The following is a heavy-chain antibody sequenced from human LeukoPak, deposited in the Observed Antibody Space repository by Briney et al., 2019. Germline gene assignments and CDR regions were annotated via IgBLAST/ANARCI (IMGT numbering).Heavy chain of an antibody. D-gene: IGHD4-11*01. Sequence: PSETLSLTCAVSGGSISGYYWSWIRQSPGKGLESIGYIHYSGRTNYNPSLQSRVTISVDMSKNQFSLKLTSVAAADTAVYYCARGNDYSFLWGQGTLVTVSS. CDR1: GGSISGYY. V-gene: IGHV4-59*01. CDR2: IHYSGRT. J-gene: IGHJ4*02. CDR3: ARGNDYSFL.